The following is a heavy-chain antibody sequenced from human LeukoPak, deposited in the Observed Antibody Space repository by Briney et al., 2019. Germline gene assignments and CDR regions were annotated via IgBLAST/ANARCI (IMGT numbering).Heavy chain of an antibody. J-gene: IGHJ4*02. D-gene: IGHD1-26*01. V-gene: IGHV4-59*08. CDR3: ARLQNGGSYNHFDY. CDR1: GGSFSTYY. CDR2: IYHSGST. Sequence: PSETLSLTCSVSGGSFSTYYWSWVRQPPGRGLEWIGYIYHSGSTNYNPSLKSRVTISIETPKNQLFLKLSSVTAADTAVYYCARLQNGGSYNHFDYWGQGVLVTVSS.